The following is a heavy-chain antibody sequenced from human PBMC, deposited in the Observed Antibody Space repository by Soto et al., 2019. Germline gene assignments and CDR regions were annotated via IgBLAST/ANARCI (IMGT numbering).Heavy chain of an antibody. V-gene: IGHV4-34*01. J-gene: IGHJ6*02. CDR3: ARGGSMVRGVIIRNYYYYGIDV. CDR2: INHSGST. Sequence: TSETLSLTCAVYGGSFSGYYWSWIRQPPGKXLEWIGEINHSGSTNYNPSLKSRVTISVDTSKNQFSLKLSSVTAADTAVYYCARGGSMVRGVIIRNYYYYGIDVWGQGTTVTVSS. CDR1: GGSFSGYY. D-gene: IGHD3-10*01.